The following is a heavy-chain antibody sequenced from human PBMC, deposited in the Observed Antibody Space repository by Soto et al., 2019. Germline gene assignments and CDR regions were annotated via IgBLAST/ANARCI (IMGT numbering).Heavy chain of an antibody. CDR2: IYHSGST. V-gene: IGHV4-4*02. Sequence: QVQLQESGPGLVKPSGTLSLTCAVSSGSISSSNWWSWVRQPPGKGLEWIGEIYHSGSTNYNPSLKSRVTISVDKSKNQFSLKLSSVTAADTAVYYCAREEEEYYGSGRLYYFDYWGQGTLVTVSS. J-gene: IGHJ4*02. CDR1: SGSISSSNW. CDR3: AREEEEYYGSGRLYYFDY. D-gene: IGHD3-10*01.